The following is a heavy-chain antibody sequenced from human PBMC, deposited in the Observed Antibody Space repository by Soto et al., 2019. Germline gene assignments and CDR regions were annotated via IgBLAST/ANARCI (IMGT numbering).Heavy chain of an antibody. CDR1: GFTFTNSA. V-gene: IGHV1-58*01. CDR2: IVVGSGNT. CDR3: AAPPYYSGSGHYFYYGMDV. Sequence: SVKVSCKASGFTFTNSAVQWVRQARGQRLEWIGWIVVGSGNTNYAQKFRERVTFTRDMSTSTAYMELSSLRSEDTAVYYCAAPPYYSGSGHYFYYGMDVWGQGTTVTVSS. J-gene: IGHJ6*02. D-gene: IGHD3-10*01.